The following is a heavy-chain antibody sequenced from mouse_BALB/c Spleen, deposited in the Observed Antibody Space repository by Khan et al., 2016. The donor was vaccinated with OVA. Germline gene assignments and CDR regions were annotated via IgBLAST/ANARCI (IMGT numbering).Heavy chain of an antibody. J-gene: IGHJ3*01. V-gene: IGHV3-5*02. CDR1: GISITTGNYR. Sequence: EVKLEESGPGLVKPSQTVSLTCTVTGISITTGNYRWSWIRQFPGNKLEWIGYISYSGTITYNPSLTSRTTITRDTSKNQFFLEMNSLTAEDTATYYCAQDSSGFFAYWGQGTLVTVSA. CDR2: ISYSGTI. D-gene: IGHD3-1*01. CDR3: AQDSSGFFAY.